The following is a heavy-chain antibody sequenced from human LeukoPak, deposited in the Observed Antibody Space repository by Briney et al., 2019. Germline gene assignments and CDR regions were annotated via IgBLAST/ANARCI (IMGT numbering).Heavy chain of an antibody. J-gene: IGHJ3*02. V-gene: IGHV3-74*01. Sequence: GGSLRLSCAASGFTFSSYWMHWVRHAPGKGLVWVSRINSDVSSTSYADSVKGRFTISRDNAKNTLYLQMNSLRAEDTAVYYCARGPAYYDFWSGYYTVSGAFDIWGQGTMVTVSS. CDR2: INSDVSST. CDR3: ARGPAYYDFWSGYYTVSGAFDI. D-gene: IGHD3-3*01. CDR1: GFTFSSYW.